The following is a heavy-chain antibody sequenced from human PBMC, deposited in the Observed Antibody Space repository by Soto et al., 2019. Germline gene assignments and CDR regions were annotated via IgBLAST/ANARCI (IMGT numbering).Heavy chain of an antibody. Sequence: SVKVSCKASGGTFSSYAISWVRQAPGQGLEWMGGIIPIFGTANYAQKFQGRVTITADESTSTAYMELSSLRSEDTAVYYCARQEFDKDYYVSIGFYYYYGMDVWGQGTTVTVSS. V-gene: IGHV1-69*13. CDR1: GGTFSSYA. D-gene: IGHD3-10*02. CDR3: ARQEFDKDYYVSIGFYYYYGMDV. J-gene: IGHJ6*02. CDR2: IIPIFGTA.